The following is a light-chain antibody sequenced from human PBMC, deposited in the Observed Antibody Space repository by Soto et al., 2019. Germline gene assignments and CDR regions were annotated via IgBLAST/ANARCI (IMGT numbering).Light chain of an antibody. CDR3: QQSWT. Sequence: DIQMTQSPSTLSASVGDRFTITCRASQSISSWLAWYQQKPGKAPKLLIYKASSLESGVPSRFSGSGSGTEFTLTISSLQPDDFATYYCQQSWTFGKGTKVEIK. CDR1: QSISSW. V-gene: IGKV1-5*03. CDR2: KAS. J-gene: IGKJ1*01.